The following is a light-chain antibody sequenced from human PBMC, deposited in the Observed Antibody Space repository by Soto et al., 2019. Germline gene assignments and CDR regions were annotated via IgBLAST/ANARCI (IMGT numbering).Light chain of an antibody. Sequence: DIQMTQSPSSVSASVGDRVTITCRASQDISIWLAWYQQKPGKAPNLLISAASTLQSGVPSRFIGSGSWTDLTLTITSLQPEDFATYYCQQASSLPHTFGQGTKLEIK. J-gene: IGKJ2*01. CDR2: AAS. CDR1: QDISIW. V-gene: IGKV1-12*01. CDR3: QQASSLPHT.